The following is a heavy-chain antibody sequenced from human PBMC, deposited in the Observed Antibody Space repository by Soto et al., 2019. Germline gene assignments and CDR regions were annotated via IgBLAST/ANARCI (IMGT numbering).Heavy chain of an antibody. CDR1: GFTFSGSW. J-gene: IGHJ4*02. D-gene: IGHD3-16*01. CDR2: INKDGSDK. CDR3: VRGGGNVDQ. V-gene: IGHV3-7*04. Sequence: EKQLVESGGGLVQPGGSLRLTCGVSGFTFSGSWMSWVRQAPGKGLEWVANINKDGSDKYYVDSVKGRFTISRDNDQKSLYLQMNSLGVEETAVYYCVRGGGNVDQWGQGTLVTVSS.